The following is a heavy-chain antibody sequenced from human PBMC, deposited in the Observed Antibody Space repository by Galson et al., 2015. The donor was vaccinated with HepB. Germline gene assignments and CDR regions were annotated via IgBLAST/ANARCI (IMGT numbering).Heavy chain of an antibody. V-gene: IGHV3-30-3*01. CDR1: GFTFSNYA. D-gene: IGHD2-2*01. J-gene: IGHJ4*02. CDR2: ISSDGGNK. Sequence: LRLSCAASGFTFSNYAMHWVRQAPGMGLEWVTLISSDGGNKYYTESVKGRFSISRDNAKNSLYLQMNSLRVEDTAVYYCARERCSSTSCFHDYWGQGTLVTVSS. CDR3: ARERCSSTSCFHDY.